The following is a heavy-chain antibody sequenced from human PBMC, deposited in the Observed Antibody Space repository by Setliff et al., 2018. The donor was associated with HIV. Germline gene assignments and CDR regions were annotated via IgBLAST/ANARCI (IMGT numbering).Heavy chain of an antibody. J-gene: IGHJ4*02. V-gene: IGHV4-31*03. Sequence: SETLSLTCTVSGGSITSGTYYWNWIRQHPGKGLEWIGYIYYTGSAYFNPSLKSRLTISVDTSRNQFSLKLSSVTAADTAVYYCVGGLRSRSQGHFDYWGQGTLVTVS. CDR1: GGSITSGTYY. D-gene: IGHD5-12*01. CDR2: IYYTGSA. CDR3: VGGLRSRSQGHFDY.